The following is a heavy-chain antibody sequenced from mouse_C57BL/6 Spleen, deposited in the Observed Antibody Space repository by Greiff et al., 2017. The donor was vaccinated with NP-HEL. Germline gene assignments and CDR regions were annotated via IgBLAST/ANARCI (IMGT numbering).Heavy chain of an antibody. J-gene: IGHJ2*01. CDR3: ARWHYYGSSWNYFDC. V-gene: IGHV1-69*01. CDR1: GYTFTSYW. Sequence: QVQLQQPGAELVMPGASVKLSCKASGYTFTSYWMHWVKQRPGQGLEWIGEIDPSDSYTNYNQKFKGKSTLTVDKSSSTAYMQLSSLTSEDSAVYYCARWHYYGSSWNYFDCWGQGTTLTVSS. D-gene: IGHD1-1*01. CDR2: IDPSDSYT.